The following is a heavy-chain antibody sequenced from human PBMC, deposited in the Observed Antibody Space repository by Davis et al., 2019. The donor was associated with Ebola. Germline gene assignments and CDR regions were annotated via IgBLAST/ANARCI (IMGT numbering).Heavy chain of an antibody. J-gene: IGHJ6*02. CDR3: AKNYYSNYLYYGMDV. D-gene: IGHD4-11*01. CDR1: GFTFSSYG. Sequence: PGGSLRLSCAASGFTFSSYGMHWVRQAPGKGLEWVAVIWYDGSNKYYADSVKGRFTISRDNSKNTLYLQMNSLRAEDTAVYYCAKNYYSNYLYYGMDVWGQGTTVTVSS. CDR2: IWYDGSNK. V-gene: IGHV3-33*06.